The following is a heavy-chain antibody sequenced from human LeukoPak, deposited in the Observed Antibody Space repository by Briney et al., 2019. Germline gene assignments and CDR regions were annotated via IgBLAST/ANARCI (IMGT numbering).Heavy chain of an antibody. CDR1: GYTFTGYY. V-gene: IGHV1-2*02. J-gene: IGHJ6*02. Sequence: ASVKVSCKASGYTFTGYYIHWVRQAPGQGLEWMGWINPNSGATNYAQKFQGRVTMTRDTSISTAYMGLSRLRSDDTAVYYCARDGGRSGMDVWGQGTTVTVSS. CDR2: INPNSGAT. D-gene: IGHD3-3*01. CDR3: ARDGGRSGMDV.